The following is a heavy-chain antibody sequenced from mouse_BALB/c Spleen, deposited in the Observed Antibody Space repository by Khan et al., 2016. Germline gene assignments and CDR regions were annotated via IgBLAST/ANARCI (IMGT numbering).Heavy chain of an antibody. CDR3: AFVSYYGDMDY. J-gene: IGHJ4*01. Sequence: EVQLQESGPGLVKPSQSLSLTCTVTGYSITSDYVWNWIRQFPGDNLEWLGSISYSGSTIYNPSLKSRISITRDTSKNQFFLQLNSVTTDDTATYAWAFVSYYGDMDYWGQGTTVTVSS. CDR2: ISYSGST. V-gene: IGHV3-2*02. CDR1: GYSITSDYV. D-gene: IGHD1-2*01.